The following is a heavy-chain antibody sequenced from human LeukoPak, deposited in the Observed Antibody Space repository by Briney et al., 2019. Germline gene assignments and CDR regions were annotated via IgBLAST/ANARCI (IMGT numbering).Heavy chain of an antibody. D-gene: IGHD6-13*01. J-gene: IGHJ6*02. Sequence: GGSLRLSCAASGFTFSSYGMHWVRQAPGKGLEWVAVIWYDGSNKCYADSVKGRFTISRDNSKNTLYLQMNSLRAEDTAVYYCARASSARQHYYYYYGMDVWGQGTTVTVAS. CDR2: IWYDGSNK. CDR3: ARASSARQHYYYYYGMDV. CDR1: GFTFSSYG. V-gene: IGHV3-33*01.